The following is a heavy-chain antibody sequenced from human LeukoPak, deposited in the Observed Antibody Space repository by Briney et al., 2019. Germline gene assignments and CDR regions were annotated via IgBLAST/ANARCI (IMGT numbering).Heavy chain of an antibody. CDR2: ISGSGGST. D-gene: IGHD6-13*01. Sequence: TGGSLRLSCAASGFTFSSYAMSWVRQAPGKGPEWVSAISGSGGSTYYADSVKGRFTISRDNSKNTLYLQMNSLRAEDTAVYYCAKDRLAAALNWFDPWGQGTLVTVSS. J-gene: IGHJ5*02. CDR3: AKDRLAAALNWFDP. CDR1: GFTFSSYA. V-gene: IGHV3-23*01.